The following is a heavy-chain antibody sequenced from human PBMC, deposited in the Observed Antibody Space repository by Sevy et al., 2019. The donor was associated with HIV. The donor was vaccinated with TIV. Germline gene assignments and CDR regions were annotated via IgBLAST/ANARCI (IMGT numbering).Heavy chain of an antibody. V-gene: IGHV3-30*18. Sequence: WGSLRLSCAASGFIFNNYDMYWIRQAPGKGLEWVATVSYDGADKDYADIVKGRFTISRDSSRSMLYLQMSSLRPEDTGVYFCAKDMVDCSGGTCYSGAVSPFESWGQGTLVTVSS. J-gene: IGHJ4*02. D-gene: IGHD2-15*01. CDR3: AKDMVDCSGGTCYSGAVSPFES. CDR2: VSYDGADK. CDR1: GFIFNNYD.